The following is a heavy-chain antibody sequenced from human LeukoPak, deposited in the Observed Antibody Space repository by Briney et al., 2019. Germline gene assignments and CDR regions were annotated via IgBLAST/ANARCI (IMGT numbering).Heavy chain of an antibody. J-gene: IGHJ6*03. CDR3: ARRDCSSTSCYTRHYYMDV. D-gene: IGHD2-2*02. CDR2: IKQDGSEK. V-gene: IGHV3-7*01. CDR1: GFTFSSYS. Sequence: PGESLRLSCAASGFTFSSYSMNWVRQAPGKGLEWVANIKQDGSEKYYVDSVKGRFTISRDNAKNSLYLQMNSLRAEDTAVYYCARRDCSSTSCYTRHYYMDVWGKGTTVTVSS.